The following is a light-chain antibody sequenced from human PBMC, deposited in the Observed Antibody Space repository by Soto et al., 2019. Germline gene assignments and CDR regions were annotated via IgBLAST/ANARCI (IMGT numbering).Light chain of an antibody. CDR3: QQYADSPVT. V-gene: IGKV3-20*01. CDR1: QSLTSSY. Sequence: EIVLTQSPGTLSLSPGERATLSCRASQSLTSSYLAWYQQKPGQAPSRLNYAASSRATGIPDRLSGSGSGTDFTLTITRLEPEDFAVDYCQQYADSPVTFGQGTKLEIK. CDR2: AAS. J-gene: IGKJ2*01.